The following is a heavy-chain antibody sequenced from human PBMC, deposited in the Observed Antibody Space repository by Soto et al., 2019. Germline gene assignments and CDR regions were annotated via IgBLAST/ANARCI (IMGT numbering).Heavy chain of an antibody. CDR1: GYSFTSYW. Sequence: GESLKISCKGSGYSFTSYWIGWVRQMPGKGLEWMGIIYPGDSDTSYSPSFQGHVTISADKSISTAYLQWSSLKASDTAMYYCARPSIAAPYGMDVWGQGTTVTVSS. D-gene: IGHD6-6*01. CDR2: IYPGDSDT. V-gene: IGHV5-51*01. CDR3: ARPSIAAPYGMDV. J-gene: IGHJ6*02.